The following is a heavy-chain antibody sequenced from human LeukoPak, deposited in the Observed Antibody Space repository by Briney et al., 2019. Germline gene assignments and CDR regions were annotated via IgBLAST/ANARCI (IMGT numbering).Heavy chain of an antibody. CDR3: ARGTLYYDSSGPSDY. CDR1: GRSFSGYY. CDR2: INHSRST. V-gene: IGHV4-34*01. Sequence: SETLSLTCAVYGRSFSGYYWSWLRQPPGKGLEWIGEINHSRSTNYNPSLKSRVTISVDTSKNQFSLKLSSVTAADTAVYYCARGTLYYDSSGPSDYWGQGTLVTVSS. D-gene: IGHD3-22*01. J-gene: IGHJ4*02.